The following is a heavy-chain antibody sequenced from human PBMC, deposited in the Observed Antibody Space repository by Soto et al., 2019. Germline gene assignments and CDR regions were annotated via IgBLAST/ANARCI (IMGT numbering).Heavy chain of an antibody. CDR2: IYSSGST. V-gene: IGHV4-59*01. J-gene: IGHJ6*04. D-gene: IGHD4-17*01. CDR3: ARDYPYFTVTTSGGMDV. Sequence: SETMSLTCTVSGGSIDNFYWSWIRQPPGKGLEWIGYIYSSGSTNYNPSLKSRVTISVDTSKDQFSLKLSSVTAADTAVYFCARDYPYFTVTTSGGMDVWGKGTKVTVSS. CDR1: GGSIDNFY.